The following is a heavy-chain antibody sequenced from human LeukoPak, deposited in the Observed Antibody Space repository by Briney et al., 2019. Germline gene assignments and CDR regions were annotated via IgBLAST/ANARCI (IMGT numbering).Heavy chain of an antibody. CDR1: GGTFSSYA. D-gene: IGHD3-9*01. CDR2: IIPILGIA. V-gene: IGHV1-69*04. CDR3: AREYYDILTGYYRRHYYYYYGMDV. J-gene: IGHJ6*02. Sequence: SVKVSCKASGGTFSSYAISWVRQAPGQGLEWMGRIIPILGIANYAQKLQGRVTMTTDTSTSTAYMELRSLRSDDTAVYYCAREYYDILTGYYRRHYYYYYGMDVWGQGTTVTVSS.